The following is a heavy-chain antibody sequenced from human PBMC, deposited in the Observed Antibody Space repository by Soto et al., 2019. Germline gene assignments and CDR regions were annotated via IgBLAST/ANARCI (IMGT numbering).Heavy chain of an antibody. CDR1: GFTISSYW. Sequence: GGSLRLSCAASGFTISSYWMHWVRQAPGKGLVWVSRINSDGSSTSYADSVKGRFTISRDNAKNTLYLQMNSLRVEGTAVYYCARDYYDNSGSRYVDYGMDVWGQGTTVTVSS. CDR3: ARDYYDNSGSRYVDYGMDV. CDR2: INSDGSST. V-gene: IGHV3-74*01. D-gene: IGHD3-22*01. J-gene: IGHJ6*02.